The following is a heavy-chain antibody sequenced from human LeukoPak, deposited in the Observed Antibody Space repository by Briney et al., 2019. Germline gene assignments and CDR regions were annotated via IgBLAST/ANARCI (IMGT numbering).Heavy chain of an antibody. Sequence: GASVKVSCKASGYIFTNHGIHWVRQAPGQRLECMGWIYAANGNIKYSPSFQGRVTFTGDISASTVYMEMSSLRSEDTALYYCARDGGGRYGTTLLDYWGQGTLVTVSS. CDR3: ARDGGGRYGTTLLDY. V-gene: IGHV1-3*01. J-gene: IGHJ4*02. D-gene: IGHD1/OR15-1a*01. CDR1: GYIFTNHG. CDR2: IYAANGNI.